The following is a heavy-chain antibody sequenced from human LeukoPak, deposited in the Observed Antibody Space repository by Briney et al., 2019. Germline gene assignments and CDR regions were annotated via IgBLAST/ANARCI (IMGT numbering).Heavy chain of an antibody. J-gene: IGHJ5*02. CDR3: ARYASGSYYWFDP. CDR2: VYYTGSA. D-gene: IGHD3-10*01. CDR1: GGSISSSNW. V-gene: IGHV4-4*02. Sequence: SGTLSLTCAVSGGSISSSNWWRWVRQPPGKGLEWIATVYYTGSAYYNPSLKSRVTISVDTSKSQFSLKLSSVTTADTALYYCARYASGSYYWFDPWGQGTLVTVSS.